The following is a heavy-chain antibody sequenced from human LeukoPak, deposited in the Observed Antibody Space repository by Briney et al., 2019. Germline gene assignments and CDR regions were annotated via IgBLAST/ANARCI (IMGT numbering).Heavy chain of an antibody. CDR2: IGGRGGST. CDR1: GFIFSDYG. Sequence: GGSLRLSCAASGFIFSDYGMSWVRQAPGKGLEWVSTIGGRGGSTYYADSVKGRFTISRDNAKNSLYLQMNSLRAEDTAVHYCARDTMITFGGVNNWFDPWGQGTLVTVSS. J-gene: IGHJ5*02. V-gene: IGHV3-23*01. CDR3: ARDTMITFGGVNNWFDP. D-gene: IGHD3-16*01.